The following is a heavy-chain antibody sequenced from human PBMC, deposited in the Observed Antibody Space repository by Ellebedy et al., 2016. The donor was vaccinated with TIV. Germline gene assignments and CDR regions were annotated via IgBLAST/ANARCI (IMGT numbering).Heavy chain of an antibody. Sequence: GESLKISCVVSGFTLSTYGMHWVRQAPGRGLEWVAFKRFDGRNEYNGGSVKGRFIISRDLSKNTLSLQMNRLRSDDTGIYYCTRETNPPPGALAGTGFDCWGQGTLVIVSS. CDR3: TRETNPPPGALAGTGFDC. J-gene: IGHJ4*02. V-gene: IGHV3-30*02. CDR1: GFTLSTYG. D-gene: IGHD6-19*01. CDR2: KRFDGRNE.